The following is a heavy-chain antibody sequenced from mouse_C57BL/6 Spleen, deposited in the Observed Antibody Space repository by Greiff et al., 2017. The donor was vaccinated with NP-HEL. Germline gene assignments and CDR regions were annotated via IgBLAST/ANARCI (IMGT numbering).Heavy chain of an antibody. Sequence: QVQLKQSGPELVKPGASVKISCKASGYAFSSSWMNWVKQRPGKGLEWIGRIYPGDGDTNYNGKFKGKATLTADKSSSTAYMQLSSLTSEDSAVYFCASRIYYDSLVDYWGQGTTLTVSS. D-gene: IGHD2-4*01. V-gene: IGHV1-82*01. CDR3: ASRIYYDSLVDY. J-gene: IGHJ2*01. CDR1: GYAFSSSW. CDR2: IYPGDGDT.